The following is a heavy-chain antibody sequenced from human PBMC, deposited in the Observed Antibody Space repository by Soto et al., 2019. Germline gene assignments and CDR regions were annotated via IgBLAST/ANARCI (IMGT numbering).Heavy chain of an antibody. J-gene: IGHJ6*03. D-gene: IGHD3-3*01. CDR2: ISWNSGSI. V-gene: IGHV3-9*01. CDR3: AKDQADFWSGFHYYYMDV. CDR1: GFTFDDYA. Sequence: EVQLVESGGGLVQPGRSLRLSCAASGFTFDDYAMHWVRQAPGKGLEWVSGISWNSGSIGYADSVKGRFTISRDNAKNSLYLQMNSLRAEDTALYYCAKDQADFWSGFHYYYMDVWGKGTTVTVCS.